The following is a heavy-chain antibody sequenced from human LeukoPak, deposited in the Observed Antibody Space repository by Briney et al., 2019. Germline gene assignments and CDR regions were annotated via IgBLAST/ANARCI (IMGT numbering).Heavy chain of an antibody. CDR2: INPNSGGT. Sequence: ASVKVSCKASGGTFSSYAISWVRQAPGQGLEWMGRINPNSGGTNYAQKFQGRVTMTRDTSISTAYMELSRLRSDDTAVYYCAQSLTVTTHYYFDYWGQGTLVTVSS. CDR1: GGTFSSYA. D-gene: IGHD4-17*01. CDR3: AQSLTVTTHYYFDY. J-gene: IGHJ4*02. V-gene: IGHV1-2*06.